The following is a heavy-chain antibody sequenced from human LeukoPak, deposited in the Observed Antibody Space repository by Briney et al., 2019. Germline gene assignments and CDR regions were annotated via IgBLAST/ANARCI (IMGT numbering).Heavy chain of an antibody. Sequence: SETLSLTCVIYGGSLSGYYWSWIRQPPGKGLEWIGEINHSGSTTYNPSLKSRVTISVDTSKNQFSLKLTSVTAADTAVYYCARVQSGVGAAHWGQGTLVTVSS. J-gene: IGHJ4*02. CDR3: ARVQSGVGAAH. CDR1: GGSLSGYY. D-gene: IGHD1-26*01. V-gene: IGHV4-34*01. CDR2: INHSGST.